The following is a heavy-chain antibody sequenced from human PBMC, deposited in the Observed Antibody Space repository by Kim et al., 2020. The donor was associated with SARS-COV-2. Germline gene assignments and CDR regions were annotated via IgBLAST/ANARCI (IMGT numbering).Heavy chain of an antibody. CDR1: GFTFSNSP. D-gene: IGHD5-12*01. CDR3: AKSGQLDY. Sequence: GGSLRLSCAVSGFTFSNSPMSWVCLAQGKGLEWVSTIDGRGATTYYPGSVKGRFTISRDNSKNTLYLQMNNLRAEDTAVYFCAKSGQLDYWGQGTLVTVSS. CDR2: IDGRGATT. V-gene: IGHV3-23*01. J-gene: IGHJ4*02.